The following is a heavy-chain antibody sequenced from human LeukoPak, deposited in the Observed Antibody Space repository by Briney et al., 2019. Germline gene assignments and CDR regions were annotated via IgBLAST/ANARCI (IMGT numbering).Heavy chain of an antibody. CDR2: IYHSGST. CDR3: ARWGLNDIVVVVAATRDGAFDI. J-gene: IGHJ3*02. CDR1: GYSISSGYY. Sequence: PSETLSLTCTVSGYSISSGYYWGWIRPPPGKGLEWIGSIYHSGSTYYNPSLKSRVTISVDTSRNQFSLKLSSVTAADTAVYYCARWGLNDIVVVVAATRDGAFDIWGQGTMVTVSS. D-gene: IGHD2-15*01. V-gene: IGHV4-38-2*02.